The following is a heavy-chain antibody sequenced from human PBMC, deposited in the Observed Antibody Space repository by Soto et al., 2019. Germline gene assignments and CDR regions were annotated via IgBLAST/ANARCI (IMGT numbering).Heavy chain of an antibody. CDR2: IIPIFGTA. D-gene: IGHD2-2*01. CDR1: GGTFSSYA. Sequence: QVQLVQSGVEVKKPGSSVKVSCKASGGTFSSYAISWVRQAPGQGLEWMGGIIPIFGTANYAQKFQGRVTITADESTSTAYMELSSLRSEDTAVYYCARGGRDCSSTSCLYNWFDPWGQGTLVTVSS. V-gene: IGHV1-69*01. J-gene: IGHJ5*02. CDR3: ARGGRDCSSTSCLYNWFDP.